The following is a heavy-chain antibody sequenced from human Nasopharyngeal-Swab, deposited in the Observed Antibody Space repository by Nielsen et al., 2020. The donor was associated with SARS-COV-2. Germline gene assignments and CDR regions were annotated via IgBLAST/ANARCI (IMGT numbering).Heavy chain of an antibody. D-gene: IGHD3-22*01. CDR2: ISSSSSTI. CDR3: ARGGRWDDSTEWDYYYYGMDV. CDR1: GFTFSSYS. V-gene: IGHV3-48*02. J-gene: IGHJ6*02. Sequence: GESLKISCAASGFTFSSYSMNWVRQAPGKGLEWVSYISSSSSTIYYADPVKGRFTISRDNAKNSLYLQMNSLRDEDTAVYYCARGGRWDDSTEWDYYYYGMDVWGQGTTVTVSS.